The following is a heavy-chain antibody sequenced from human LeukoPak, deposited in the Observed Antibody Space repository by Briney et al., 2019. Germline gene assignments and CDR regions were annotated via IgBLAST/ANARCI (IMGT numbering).Heavy chain of an antibody. CDR1: GGSISSGGYS. D-gene: IGHD6-19*01. CDR2: IYHSGST. CDR3: ASFSSGWYFDY. J-gene: IGHJ4*02. V-gene: IGHV4-30-2*01. Sequence: SETLSLTCAVSGGSISSGGYSWSWIRQPPGKGLEWIGYIYHSGSTYYNPSLKSRVTISVDRSKNQFSLKLSSVTAADTAVYYCASFSSGWYFDYWGQGTLVTVSS.